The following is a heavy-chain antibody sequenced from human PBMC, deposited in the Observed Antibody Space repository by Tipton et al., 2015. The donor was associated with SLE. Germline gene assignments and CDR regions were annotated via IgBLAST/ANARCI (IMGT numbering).Heavy chain of an antibody. D-gene: IGHD3-10*02. J-gene: IGHJ6*03. CDR3: ARGMFYYYYYMDV. CDR2: ISSSSSYI. V-gene: IGHV3-21*01. CDR1: GFTFSSYS. Sequence: GSLRLSCAVSGFTFSSYSMNWVRQAPGKGLEWVSSISSSSSYIYYADSVKGRFTISRDNSKNTLYVQMNSLRAEDTAVYYCARGMFYYYYYMDVWGKGTTVTVSS.